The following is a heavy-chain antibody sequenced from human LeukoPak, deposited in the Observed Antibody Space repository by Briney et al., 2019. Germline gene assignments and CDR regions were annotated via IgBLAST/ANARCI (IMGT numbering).Heavy chain of an antibody. D-gene: IGHD4-11*01. Sequence: GGSLRLSCAASGFTFSSYTMNWVRQAPGKGLEWVSSISSGSRSIFYADSVKGRFTISRDNTKNSLYLQLNSLRAEDTAVYYCARDSSPSTLSDAFDIWGQGTMVTVSS. CDR2: ISSGSRSI. CDR3: ARDSSPSTLSDAFDI. V-gene: IGHV3-21*01. J-gene: IGHJ3*02. CDR1: GFTFSSYT.